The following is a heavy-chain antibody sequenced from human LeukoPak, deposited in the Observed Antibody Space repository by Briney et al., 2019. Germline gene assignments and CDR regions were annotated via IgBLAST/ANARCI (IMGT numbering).Heavy chain of an antibody. V-gene: IGHV3-7*01. Sequence: GGSLRLSCEGSGFSFSSYWMSWVRQAPGKGLEWVASINQGETEKYYVDSVKGRFTISRDNGKNSLYLQMNSLRVEDTAVYYCAKLAKYFYGSETFYFFEHWGQGTPVTASS. CDR2: INQGETEK. CDR3: AKLAKYFYGSETFYFFEH. D-gene: IGHD3-10*01. CDR1: GFSFSSYW. J-gene: IGHJ4*02.